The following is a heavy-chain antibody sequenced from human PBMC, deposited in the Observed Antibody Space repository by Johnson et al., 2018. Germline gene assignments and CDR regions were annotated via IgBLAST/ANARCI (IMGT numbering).Heavy chain of an antibody. CDR2: IWYDGSNK. D-gene: IGHD6-13*01. CDR1: GFTFSSYG. CDR3: ARDMEQQLVKNYYYYMDV. V-gene: IGHV3-33*01. J-gene: IGHJ6*03. Sequence: VRLLESGGGVVQPGRSLRLSCAASGFTFSSYGMHWVRQAPGTGLEWVAVIWYDGSNKYYADSVKGRFTISRDNSKNTLYLQMNSLRAEDTAVYYWARDMEQQLVKNYYYYMDVWGKGTTVTVSS.